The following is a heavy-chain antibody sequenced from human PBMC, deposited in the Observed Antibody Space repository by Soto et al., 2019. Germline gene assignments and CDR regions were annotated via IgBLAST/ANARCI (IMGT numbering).Heavy chain of an antibody. J-gene: IGHJ6*02. D-gene: IGHD6-13*01. CDR1: GYTFTSYG. CDR2: ISAYNGNT. CDR3: ARVAAAGPEDPKYYYYYYGMDV. Sequence: VASVKVSCKASGYTFTSYGISWVRQAPGQGLEWMGWISAYNGNTNYAQKLQGRVTMTTDTSTSTAYMELRSLRSDDTAVYYCARVAAAGPEDPKYYYYYYGMDVWGQGTTVTVSS. V-gene: IGHV1-18*01.